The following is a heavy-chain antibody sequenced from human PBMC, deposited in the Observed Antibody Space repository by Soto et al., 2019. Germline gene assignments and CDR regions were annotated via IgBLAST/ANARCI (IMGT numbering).Heavy chain of an antibody. Sequence: QLQVQESGPGLVKPSETLSLTCTVSGDSMNNSIHYWGWIRQPPGKGLEWIGNIYYSGTIHYNPSLKSRVTLSVDTSKNQFSLKLSSVTAADTAVYYCTNCDYWGQGTLVTVSS. J-gene: IGHJ4*02. CDR3: TNCDY. CDR1: GDSMNNSIHY. V-gene: IGHV4-39*01. CDR2: IYYSGTI.